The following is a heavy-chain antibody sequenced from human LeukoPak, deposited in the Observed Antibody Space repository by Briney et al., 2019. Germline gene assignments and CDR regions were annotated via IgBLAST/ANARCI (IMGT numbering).Heavy chain of an antibody. V-gene: IGHV3-53*01. CDR1: GFTFSSSY. D-gene: IGHD2-15*01. Sequence: GGSLRLSCAASGFTFSSSYMYWVRQAPGKGLEWVSFFYRGDSTYYAESVRGRFTISRDDSKNTLYLLMNSLIPEDTAVYYCAREVVSSPSYFDSWGQGTLVTVSS. CDR2: FYRGDST. CDR3: AREVVSSPSYFDS. J-gene: IGHJ4*02.